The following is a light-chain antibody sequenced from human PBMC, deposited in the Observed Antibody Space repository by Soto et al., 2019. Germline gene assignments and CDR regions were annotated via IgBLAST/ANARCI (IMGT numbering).Light chain of an antibody. J-gene: IGLJ1*01. CDR3: QAWDSSLGV. CDR1: KLGDKY. V-gene: IGLV3-1*01. CDR2: QDS. Sequence: SYELAQPPSVSVSPGQTASITCSGDKLGDKYACWYQQKSGQSPVLVIYQDSKRPSGIPERFSGSNSGNTATLTISGTQAMDEAYYSCQAWDSSLGVFGTGTKVTVL.